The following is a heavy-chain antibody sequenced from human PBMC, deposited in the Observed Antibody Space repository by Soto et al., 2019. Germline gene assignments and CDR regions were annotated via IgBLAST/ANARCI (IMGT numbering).Heavy chain of an antibody. CDR3: VRIRRGDGYTFGY. D-gene: IGHD5-12*01. J-gene: IGHJ4*02. Sequence: EVQLVESGGVSVQPGGSLRLSCTASGFTLSNYWMHWVRQAPGKGLVWVSRINTDGSTTTYADSVKGRFTISRDNAKNTLYLQMNSLRDEDMAVYYCVRIRRGDGYTFGYWGQGTLVTVSS. CDR2: INTDGSTT. V-gene: IGHV3-74*01. CDR1: GFTLSNYW.